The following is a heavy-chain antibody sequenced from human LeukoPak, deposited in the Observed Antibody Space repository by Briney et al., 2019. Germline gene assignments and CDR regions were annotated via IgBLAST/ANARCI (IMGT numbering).Heavy chain of an antibody. V-gene: IGHV4-34*01. CDR1: GGSFSGCY. CDR2: INHSGST. CDR3: ARGLYCSSTSCYHPFDP. J-gene: IGHJ5*02. D-gene: IGHD2-2*01. Sequence: SETLSLTCAVYGGSFSGCYWSWIRQPPGKGLEWIGEINHSGSTNYNPSLKSRVTISVDTSKNQFSLKLSSVTAAGTAVYYCARGLYCSSTSCYHPFDPWGQGTLVTVSS.